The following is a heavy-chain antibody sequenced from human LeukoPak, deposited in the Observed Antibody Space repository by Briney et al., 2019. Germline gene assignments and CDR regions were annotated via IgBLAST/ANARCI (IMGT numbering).Heavy chain of an antibody. J-gene: IGHJ6*03. CDR2: LSGENALI. D-gene: IGHD1-14*01. Sequence: GGSLRLSCAASGFTFSSYSMNWVRQAPGKGLECISTLSGENALIYYADSVKGRFTISRDNSKNTLYLQMSNVRPEDTARYYCARNEAGYHYYIGFWGEGTTVTVSS. CDR1: GFTFSSYS. V-gene: IGHV3-21*04. CDR3: ARNEAGYHYYIGF.